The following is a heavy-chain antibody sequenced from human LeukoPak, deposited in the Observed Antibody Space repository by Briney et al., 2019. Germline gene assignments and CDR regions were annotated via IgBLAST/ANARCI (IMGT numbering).Heavy chain of an antibody. Sequence: GGSLRLSCAASGFTFSSYAMSWVRQAPGKGLEWVSAISGSGGSTYYADSVKGRFTISRDNSKNTLYLQMNSLRAEDTAVYYCAKDLTHSYYYYGMDVWGQGTTVTVSS. CDR3: AKDLTHSYYYYGMDV. V-gene: IGHV3-23*01. CDR2: ISGSGGST. CDR1: GFTFSSYA. J-gene: IGHJ6*02.